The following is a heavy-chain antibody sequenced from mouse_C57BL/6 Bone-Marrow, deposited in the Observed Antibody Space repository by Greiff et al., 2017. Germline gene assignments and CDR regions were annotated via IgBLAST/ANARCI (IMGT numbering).Heavy chain of an antibody. CDR3: AYDYGVDY. V-gene: IGHV1-64*01. CDR1: GYTFTSYW. Sequence: VQLKQPGAELVKPGASVKLSCKASGYTFTSYWMHWVKQRPGQGLEWIGMIHPNSGSTNYNEKFKSKATLTVDKSSSTAYMQLSSLTSEDSAVYYCAYDYGVDYWGQGTTLTVSS. J-gene: IGHJ2*01. D-gene: IGHD2-4*01. CDR2: IHPNSGST.